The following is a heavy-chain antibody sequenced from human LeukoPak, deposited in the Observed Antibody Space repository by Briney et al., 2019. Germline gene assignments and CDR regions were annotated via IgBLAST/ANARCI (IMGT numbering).Heavy chain of an antibody. CDR2: IYYSGST. D-gene: IGHD2-15*01. Sequence: SETLSLLRTVSGGPISSHYWRWIRQPPGKALEGIGYIYYSGSTNYNPPLKSRVTISVDTSKNPFSLKLSSVTAADTAVYYCARFGSYDAFDIWGQGTMVTVSS. CDR3: ARFGSYDAFDI. J-gene: IGHJ3*02. V-gene: IGHV4-59*11. CDR1: GGPISSHY.